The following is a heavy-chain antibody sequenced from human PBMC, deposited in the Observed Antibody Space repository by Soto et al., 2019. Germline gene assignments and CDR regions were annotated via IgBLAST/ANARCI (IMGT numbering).Heavy chain of an antibody. D-gene: IGHD3-22*01. V-gene: IGHV4-61*01. CDR1: GGSVSSGRYY. CDR3: AQGSSGYYYYYGMDV. CDR2: IYYSGST. J-gene: IGHJ6*02. Sequence: NPSETLSLTXTVSGGSVSSGRYYWGWIRQPPGKGLEWIGYIYYSGSTNYNPSLKSRVTISVDTSKNQFSLKLSSVTAADTAVYYCAQGSSGYYYYYGMDVWGQGTTVTVSS.